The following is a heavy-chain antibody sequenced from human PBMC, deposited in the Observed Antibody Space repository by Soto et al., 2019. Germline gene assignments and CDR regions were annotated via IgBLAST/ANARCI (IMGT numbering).Heavy chain of an antibody. CDR3: ARDQGGIAVAGTLGYYYGMDV. Sequence: GGSLRLSCAASGFTFSSYAMHWVRQAPGKGLEWVAVISYDGSNKYYADSVKGRFTISRDNSKNTLYLQMNSLRAEDTAVYYCARDQGGIAVAGTLGYYYGMDVWGQGTTVTVSS. CDR2: ISYDGSNK. J-gene: IGHJ6*02. V-gene: IGHV3-30-3*01. CDR1: GFTFSSYA. D-gene: IGHD6-19*01.